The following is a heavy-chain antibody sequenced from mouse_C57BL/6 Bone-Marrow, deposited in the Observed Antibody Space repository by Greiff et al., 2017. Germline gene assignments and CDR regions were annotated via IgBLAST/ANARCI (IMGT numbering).Heavy chain of an antibody. Sequence: VQLQQSGPELVKPGASVKISCKASGYAFSSSWMNWVKQRPGKGLEWIGRIYPGDGDTNYNGKFKGKATLTADKSSSTAYMQLSSLTSEDSAVYFYAGGYYLAYWGQGTLVTVSA. CDR2: IYPGDGDT. CDR1: GYAFSSSW. D-gene: IGHD2-3*01. J-gene: IGHJ3*01. CDR3: AGGYYLAY. V-gene: IGHV1-82*01.